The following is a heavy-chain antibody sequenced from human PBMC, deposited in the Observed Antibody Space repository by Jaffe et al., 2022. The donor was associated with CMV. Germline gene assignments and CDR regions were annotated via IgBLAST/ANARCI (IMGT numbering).Heavy chain of an antibody. Sequence: QVQLVESGGGVVQPGRSLRLSCAASGFTFSSYGMHWVRQAPGKGLEWVAVIWYDGSNKYYADSVKGRFTISRDNSKNTLYLQMNSLRAEDTAVYYCARDLRYDSGDLDYWGQGTLVTVSS. CDR2: IWYDGSNK. J-gene: IGHJ4*02. CDR1: GFTFSSYG. V-gene: IGHV3-33*01. CDR3: ARDLRYDSGDLDY. D-gene: IGHD3-22*01.